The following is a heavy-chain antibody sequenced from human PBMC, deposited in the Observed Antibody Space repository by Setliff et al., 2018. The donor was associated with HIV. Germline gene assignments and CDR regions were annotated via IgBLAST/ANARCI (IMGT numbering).Heavy chain of an antibody. D-gene: IGHD2-15*01. J-gene: IGHJ4*02. CDR1: GITFSMYG. Sequence: GGSLRLSCVASGITFSMYGMFWVRQAPGKGLEWVGRIRDQRNNYATVYAAAVQGRFTITRDDSRNTAYLHMNSLRADDTAVYYCLTPSHSGMSGYWGQGTLVTVSS. V-gene: IGHV3-73*01. CDR3: LTPSHSGMSGY. CDR2: IRDQRNNYAT.